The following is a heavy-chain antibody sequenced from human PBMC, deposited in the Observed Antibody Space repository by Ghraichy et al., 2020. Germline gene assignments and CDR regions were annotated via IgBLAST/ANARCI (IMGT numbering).Heavy chain of an antibody. Sequence: GGSLRLSCAASGFTFSSYAMTWVRQAPGKGLEWVSSITGSGGSTSYANSVKGRFTISRDNSKNTLYLQMNSLRAEDTAVYYCAKLKYSSGRWYPPAFDYWGQGTLATVSS. CDR3: AKLKYSSGRWYPPAFDY. J-gene: IGHJ4*02. CDR2: ITGSGGST. CDR1: GFTFSSYA. V-gene: IGHV3-23*01. D-gene: IGHD6-19*01.